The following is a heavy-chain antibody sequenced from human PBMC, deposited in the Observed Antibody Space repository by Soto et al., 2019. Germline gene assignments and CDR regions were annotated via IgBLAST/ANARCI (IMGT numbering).Heavy chain of an antibody. Sequence: SETLSLTCTVSGGSISSYYWSWIRQPPGKGLEWIGYIYYSGSTNYNPSLKSRVTISVDTSKNQFSLKLSSVTAADTAVYYCASTYCSGGSCYRVPGAFDIRAQGTMVTVSS. D-gene: IGHD2-15*01. CDR2: IYYSGST. V-gene: IGHV4-59*01. J-gene: IGHJ3*02. CDR3: ASTYCSGGSCYRVPGAFDI. CDR1: GGSISSYY.